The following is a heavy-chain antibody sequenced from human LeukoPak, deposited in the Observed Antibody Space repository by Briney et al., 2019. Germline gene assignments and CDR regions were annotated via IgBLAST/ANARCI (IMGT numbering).Heavy chain of an antibody. CDR3: ARCMSELDYGDYAYYYHMDV. CDR2: FYSSTRT. J-gene: IGHJ6*04. CDR1: AYSLTSVSRF. D-gene: IGHD4-17*01. V-gene: IGHV4-61*09. Sequence: PSQTLSFTCTGSAYSLTSVSRFWSAIRQPAGKRLEWIGHFYSSTRTTYNPSLVSRATITGDRANNKVSRRLDSVTAAESAGYFCARCMSELDYGDYAYYYHMDVWGKGTTVTVSS.